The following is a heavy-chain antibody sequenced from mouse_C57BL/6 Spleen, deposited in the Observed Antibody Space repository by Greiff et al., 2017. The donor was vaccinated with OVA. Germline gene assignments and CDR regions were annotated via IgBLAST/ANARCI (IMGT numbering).Heavy chain of an antibody. Sequence: VQLQQSGPELVKPGASVKISCKASGYAFSSSWMNWVKQRPGKGLEWIGRIYPGDGDTNYNGKFKGKTTLTADKSSSTAYMQLSSLTSEDSAVYCCARGEADSSGYLYYAMDYWGQGTSVTVSS. CDR1: GYAFSSSW. V-gene: IGHV1-82*01. J-gene: IGHJ4*01. CDR2: IYPGDGDT. D-gene: IGHD3-2*02. CDR3: ARGEADSSGYLYYAMDY.